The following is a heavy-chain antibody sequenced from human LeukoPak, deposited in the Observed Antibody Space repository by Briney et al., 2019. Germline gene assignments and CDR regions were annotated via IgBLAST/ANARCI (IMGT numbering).Heavy chain of an antibody. V-gene: IGHV3-48*03. CDR2: ISSSGSTI. CDR3: ARSERYFDWLLGLFDY. D-gene: IGHD3-9*01. Sequence: PGGSLRLSCVASGFTFSNYEMNWVRQAPGKGLEWVSYISSSGSTIYYADSVKGRFTISRDNAKNSLYLQMNSLRAEDTAVYYCARSERYFDWLLGLFDYWGQGTLVAVSS. J-gene: IGHJ4*02. CDR1: GFTFSNYE.